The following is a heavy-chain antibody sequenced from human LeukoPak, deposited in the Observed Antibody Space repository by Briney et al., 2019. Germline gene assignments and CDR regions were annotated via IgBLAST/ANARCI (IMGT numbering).Heavy chain of an antibody. J-gene: IGHJ4*02. CDR2: INHSGST. CDR3: ARDRITMVRGVIPTVFDY. CDR1: GGSFSGYY. D-gene: IGHD3-10*01. Sequence: SETLSLTCAVYGGSFSGYYWSWIRQPPGKGLEWIGEINHSGSTYYNPSLKSRVTISVDTSKNQFSLKLSSVTAADTAVYYCARDRITMVRGVIPTVFDYWGQGTLVTVSS. V-gene: IGHV4-34*01.